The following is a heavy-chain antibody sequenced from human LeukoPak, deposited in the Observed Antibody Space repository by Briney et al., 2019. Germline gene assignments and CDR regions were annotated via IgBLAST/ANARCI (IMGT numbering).Heavy chain of an antibody. CDR1: GYTFTGYY. CDR3: ARESYSGSYYSDY. D-gene: IGHD1-26*01. CDR2: INPNSGGT. V-gene: IGHV1-2*02. Sequence: ASVKVSCKASGYTFTGYYMHWVRQAPGQGLEWMGWINPNSGGTNYAQKFQGRVTMTRDTSISTAYMELSRLRSGDTAVYYCARESYSGSYYSDYWGQGTLVTVSS. J-gene: IGHJ4*02.